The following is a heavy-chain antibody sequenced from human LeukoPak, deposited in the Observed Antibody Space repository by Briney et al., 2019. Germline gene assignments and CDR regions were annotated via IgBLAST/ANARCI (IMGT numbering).Heavy chain of an antibody. V-gene: IGHV1-46*01. D-gene: IGHD3-22*01. CDR3: ARGSHVRLYDSPNGFDY. CDR1: GYTFTGYY. Sequence: GASVKVSCKASGYTFTGYYIHWVRQAPGQGLEWMGIINPSGGSTNYAQKFQGRVTMTRDTSTSTVYMELSSLRSEDTAVYYCARGSHVRLYDSPNGFDYWGQGTLVTVSS. CDR2: INPSGGST. J-gene: IGHJ4*02.